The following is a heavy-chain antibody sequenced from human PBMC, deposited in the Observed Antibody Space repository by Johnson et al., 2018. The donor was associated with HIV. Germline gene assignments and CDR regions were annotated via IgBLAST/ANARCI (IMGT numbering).Heavy chain of an antibody. V-gene: IGHV3-20*04. D-gene: IGHD6-13*01. CDR3: ARLDEIAAAGTGDAFDI. CDR2: ISWKGGST. Sequence: VQLVESGGGLVQPGGSLRLSCAASGFTFSSYGMDWVRQVPGKGLEWVSGISWKGGSTGYADSVKGRFTISKDNAKNSLYLQMNSLRVDDTALYYCARLDEIAAAGTGDAFDIWGQGTMVTVSS. J-gene: IGHJ3*02. CDR1: GFTFSSYG.